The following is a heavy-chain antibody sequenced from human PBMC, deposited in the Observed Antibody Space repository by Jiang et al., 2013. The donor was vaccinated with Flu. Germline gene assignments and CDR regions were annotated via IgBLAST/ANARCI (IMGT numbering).Heavy chain of an antibody. CDR3: ARGLRCSSTSCYRKRTYYYYGMDV. Sequence: TCAVYGGSFSGYYWSWIRQPPGKGLEWIGEINHSGSTNYNPSLKSRVTISVDTSKNQFSLKLSSVTAADTAVYYCARGLRCSSTSCYRKRTYYYYGMDVWGQGTTVTVSS. J-gene: IGHJ6*02. CDR1: GGSFSGYY. CDR2: INHSGST. V-gene: IGHV4-34*01. D-gene: IGHD2-2*02.